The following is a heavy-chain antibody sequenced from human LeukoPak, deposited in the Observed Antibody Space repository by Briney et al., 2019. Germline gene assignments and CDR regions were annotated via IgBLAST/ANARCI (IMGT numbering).Heavy chain of an antibody. CDR3: AKDSNTVEVDY. CDR2: MSGSGGST. V-gene: IGHV3-23*01. J-gene: IGHJ4*02. CDR1: GFTLSSYA. D-gene: IGHD4-11*01. Sequence: GGSLRLSCAASGFTLSSYAMSCVRQAPGKGLEWVSAMSGSGGSTYYADSVKGRFTISRDNSKNTLYLQMNSLRAEDTAVYYCAKDSNTVEVDYWGQGTLVTVSS.